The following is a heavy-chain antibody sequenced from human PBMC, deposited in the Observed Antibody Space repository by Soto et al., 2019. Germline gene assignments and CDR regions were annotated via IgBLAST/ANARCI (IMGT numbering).Heavy chain of an antibody. CDR1: GYTFTSYA. Sequence: QVQLVQSGAEVKKPGASVKVSCKASGYTFTSYAMHWVRQAPGQRLEWMGWINAGNGNTKYSQKFQGRDTITRDTSASTAYMELSSLRSEDTAVYYCARDGYDILTGTPGDYWGQGTLVTVSS. CDR3: ARDGYDILTGTPGDY. V-gene: IGHV1-3*01. D-gene: IGHD3-9*01. CDR2: INAGNGNT. J-gene: IGHJ4*02.